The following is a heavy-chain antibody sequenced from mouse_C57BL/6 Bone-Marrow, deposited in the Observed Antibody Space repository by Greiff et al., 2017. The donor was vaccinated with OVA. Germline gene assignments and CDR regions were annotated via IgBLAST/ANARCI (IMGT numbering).Heavy chain of an antibody. CDR3: AMRAYYYGAMDY. CDR2: IHPSDSDT. D-gene: IGHD1-1*01. V-gene: IGHV1-74*01. J-gene: IGHJ4*01. CDR1: GYTFTSYW. Sequence: QVQLQQPGAELVKPGASVKLSCKASGYTFTSYWMHWVKQRPGQGLEWIGRIHPSDSDTNYNQKFKGKATLTVDKSTSTAYMQLSSLTAEDSAVYYCAMRAYYYGAMDYWGQGTSVTVSS.